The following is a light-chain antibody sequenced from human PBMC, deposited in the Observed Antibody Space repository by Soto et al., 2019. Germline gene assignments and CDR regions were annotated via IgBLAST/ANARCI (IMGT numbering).Light chain of an antibody. J-gene: IGKJ4*01. CDR1: QSVSSN. Sequence: EIVMTQSPATLSVSPGERATLSCRASQSVSSNLAWYQHKIGQAPRLLIYDASTRATGIPARFSGSGSGADFTLTINSLQSEDFTVYYCQQYNKWPLTFGGGTKVDNK. V-gene: IGKV3-15*01. CDR2: DAS. CDR3: QQYNKWPLT.